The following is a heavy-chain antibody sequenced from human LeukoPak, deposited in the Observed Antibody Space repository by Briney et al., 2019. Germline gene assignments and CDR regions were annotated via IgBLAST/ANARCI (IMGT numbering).Heavy chain of an antibody. CDR3: ARVELYYYDSSGGYYFDY. CDR1: GYTFTSYG. CDR2: ISAYNGNT. D-gene: IGHD3-22*01. Sequence: ASVKVSCKASGYTFTSYGISWVRQAPGQGLEWMGWISAYNGNTNYAQKLQGRVTMTTDTSTSTAYMELRSLRSDDTAVYYCARVELYYYDSSGGYYFDYWGQGTLVTVSS. J-gene: IGHJ4*02. V-gene: IGHV1-18*01.